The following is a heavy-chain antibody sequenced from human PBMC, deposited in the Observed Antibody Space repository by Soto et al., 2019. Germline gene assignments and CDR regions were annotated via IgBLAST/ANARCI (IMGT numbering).Heavy chain of an antibody. Sequence: GGSLRLSCAASGFTFSSYAMSWVRQAPGKGLEWVSAISGSGGSTYYADSVKGRFTISRDNSKNTLYLQMNSLRAEDTAVYYCAKVKDIVVVVAALAFDYWGQGTLVTVSS. CDR3: AKVKDIVVVVAALAFDY. CDR2: ISGSGGST. V-gene: IGHV3-23*01. J-gene: IGHJ4*02. D-gene: IGHD2-15*01. CDR1: GFTFSSYA.